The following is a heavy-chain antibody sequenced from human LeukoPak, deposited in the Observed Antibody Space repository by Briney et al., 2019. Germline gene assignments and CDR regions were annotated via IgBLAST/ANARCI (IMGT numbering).Heavy chain of an antibody. D-gene: IGHD2-15*01. V-gene: IGHV3-33*01. CDR2: ARYDGSNK. J-gene: IGHJ6*02. CDR1: GFTFSNYG. CDR3: ARDVAPREDSTPPRVPGMDV. Sequence: QTGGSLRLSCAASGFTFSNYGMHWVRKAPGKGLEWVAVARYDGSNKYYADSVKGRFTISRGNSKNTLYLQMNSLRAEDTAVYYCARDVAPREDSTPPRVPGMDVWGQGTTVTVSS.